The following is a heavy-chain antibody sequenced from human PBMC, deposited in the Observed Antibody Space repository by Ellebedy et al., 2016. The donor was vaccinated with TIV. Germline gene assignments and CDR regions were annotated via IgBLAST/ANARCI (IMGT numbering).Heavy chain of an antibody. CDR1: GFTFSSYG. V-gene: IGHV3-33*01. Sequence: GGSLRLSXAASGFTFSSYGMHWVRQAPGKGLEWVAVIWYDGSNKYYADSVKGRFTISRDNSKNTLYLQMNSLRAEDTAVYYCARHYGGYGKDHWGQGTLVTVSS. CDR3: ARHYGGYGKDH. D-gene: IGHD4-17*01. J-gene: IGHJ4*02. CDR2: IWYDGSNK.